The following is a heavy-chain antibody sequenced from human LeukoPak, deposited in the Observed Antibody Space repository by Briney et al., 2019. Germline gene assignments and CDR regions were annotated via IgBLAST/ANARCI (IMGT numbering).Heavy chain of an antibody. CDR2: IYSGGST. CDR3: ARGLYSNTYYFDY. D-gene: IGHD4-11*01. Sequence: PGGSLRLSCAASGFTVSSNHMSWVRQAPGKGLEWVSVIYSGGSTYYADSVKGRFTISRDNSKNTLYLQMNSLRAEDTAVYYCARGLYSNTYYFDYWGQGTLVTVSS. V-gene: IGHV3-53*01. J-gene: IGHJ4*02. CDR1: GFTVSSNH.